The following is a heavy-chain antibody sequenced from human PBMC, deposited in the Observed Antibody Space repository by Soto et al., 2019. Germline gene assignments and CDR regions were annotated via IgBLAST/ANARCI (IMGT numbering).Heavy chain of an antibody. V-gene: IGHV3-74*01. CDR2: ISHDGSGT. Sequence: PGGTLRLSCASSVCTFSNYWMHCVRQFPRRGMVWVSRISHDGSGTSYADSVKGRFTISRDNAKNTVYLQMNSLRAEDTAVYYCRSFFEDWGHGTLVTVPS. CDR1: VCTFSNYW. D-gene: IGHD2-15*01. CDR3: RSFFED. J-gene: IGHJ4*01.